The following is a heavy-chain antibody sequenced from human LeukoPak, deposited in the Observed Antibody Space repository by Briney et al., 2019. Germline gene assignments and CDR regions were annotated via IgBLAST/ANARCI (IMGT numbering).Heavy chain of an antibody. Sequence: GGSLRLSCAASGFTFSSYWMSWVRQAPGKGLEWVSAISGSGGSTYYADSVKGRFTISRDNAKNTLYLQMNSLRAEDTAVYYCARDLPDSYGPEGNWYFDLWGRGTLVTVSS. CDR2: ISGSGGST. CDR1: GFTFSSYW. V-gene: IGHV3-23*01. D-gene: IGHD5-18*01. J-gene: IGHJ2*01. CDR3: ARDLPDSYGPEGNWYFDL.